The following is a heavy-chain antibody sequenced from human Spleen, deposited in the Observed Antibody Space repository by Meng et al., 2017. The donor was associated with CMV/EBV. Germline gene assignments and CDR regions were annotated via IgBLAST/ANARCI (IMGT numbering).Heavy chain of an antibody. CDR1: GYFFRDHF. J-gene: IGHJ4*02. D-gene: IGHD3-9*01. V-gene: IGHV1-2*02. Sequence: KVSCKTSGYFFRDHFMHWVRQAPGQGLEWMGWIRPNNGDTNYAQDFQGRITVTSDSSFNTVYMELSRLTSDDTAVYYCARDYDWGADYWGQGTLVTVSS. CDR2: IRPNNGDT. CDR3: ARDYDWGADY.